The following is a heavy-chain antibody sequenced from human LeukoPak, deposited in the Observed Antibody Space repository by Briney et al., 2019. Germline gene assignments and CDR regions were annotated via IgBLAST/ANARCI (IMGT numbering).Heavy chain of an antibody. CDR1: GGSISSGSYC. CDR2: IYSSGST. V-gene: IGHV4-61*09. Sequence: SETLSLTCTVSGGSISSGSYCWSWIRQPAGKGLEWVGHIYSSGSTNYNPSLKSRVTISVDTSKNQFSLKLSSVTATDTAVYYCARRVGGVLPYYYYYYMDVWGKGTTVTISS. CDR3: ARRVGGVLPYYYYYYMDV. D-gene: IGHD2-8*02. J-gene: IGHJ6*03.